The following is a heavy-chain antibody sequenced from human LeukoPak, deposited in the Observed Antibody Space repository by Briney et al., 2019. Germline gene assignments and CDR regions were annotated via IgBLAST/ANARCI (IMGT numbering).Heavy chain of an antibody. J-gene: IGHJ6*03. CDR3: ARHPPAAGMSFGYYYYYMDV. CDR1: GGSISSSSYY. V-gene: IGHV4-39*01. Sequence: PSETLSLTCTVSGGSISSSSYYWGWIRQPPGKGLEWIGSIYYSGSTYYNPSLKSRVTISVDTSKNQFSLKLSSVTAADTAVYYCARHPPAAGMSFGYYYYYMDVWGKGITVTVSS. D-gene: IGHD6-13*01. CDR2: IYYSGST.